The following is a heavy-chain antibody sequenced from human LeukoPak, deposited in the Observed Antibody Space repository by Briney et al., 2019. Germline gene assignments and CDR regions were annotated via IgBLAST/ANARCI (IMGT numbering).Heavy chain of an antibody. CDR1: GYTFTSYG. CDR3: ARDGGLTMVRGVMNY. J-gene: IGHJ4*02. CDR2: ISAYNGNT. D-gene: IGHD3-10*01. Sequence: GASVKVSCKASGYTFTSYGISWVRQAPGQGLEWMGWISAYNGNTNYAQKLQGRVTMTTDTSTSTAYMGLRSLRSDDTAVYYCARDGGLTMVRGVMNYWGQGTLVTVSS. V-gene: IGHV1-18*01.